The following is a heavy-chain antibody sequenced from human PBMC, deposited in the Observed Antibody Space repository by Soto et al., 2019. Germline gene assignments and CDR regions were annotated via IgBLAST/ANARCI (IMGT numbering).Heavy chain of an antibody. V-gene: IGHV3-48*02. CDR3: ARDDHYYDSSGYHDDAFDI. J-gene: IGHJ3*02. CDR1: GFTFSSYS. CDR2: ISSSSSTI. D-gene: IGHD3-22*01. Sequence: SLRLSCAASGFTFSSYSMNWVRQAPGKGLEWVSYISSSSSTIYYADSVKGRFTISRDNAKNSLYLQMNSLRDEDTAVYYCARDDHYYDSSGYHDDAFDIWGQGTMVTVSS.